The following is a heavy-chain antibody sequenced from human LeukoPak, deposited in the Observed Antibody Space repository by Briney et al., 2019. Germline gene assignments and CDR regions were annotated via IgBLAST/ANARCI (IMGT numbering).Heavy chain of an antibody. CDR1: GGSFSGYY. D-gene: IGHD1-26*01. CDR2: INHSGST. J-gene: IGHJ4*02. Sequence: SETLSLTCAVYGGSFSGYYWSWIRQPPGKGLEWIGEINHSGSTNYNPSLKSRVTISVDTSKNQFSLKLSSVTAADTAVYYCAREGVKKWELLLKLHRPANNFDYWGQGTLVTVSS. V-gene: IGHV4-34*01. CDR3: AREGVKKWELLLKLHRPANNFDY.